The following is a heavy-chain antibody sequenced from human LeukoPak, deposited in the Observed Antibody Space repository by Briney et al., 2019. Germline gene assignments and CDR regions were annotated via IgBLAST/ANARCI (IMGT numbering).Heavy chain of an antibody. Sequence: PSQTLSLTCTVSGGSVSSGGYYWSWIRQHPGKGLEWIGYIYYSGSTYYNPSLKSRVTISVDTSKNQFSLKLSSVTAADTAVYYCARDFWRVVAATGEYYYYGMDVWGQGTTVTVSS. CDR1: GGSVSSGGYY. J-gene: IGHJ6*02. CDR2: IYYSGST. D-gene: IGHD2-15*01. V-gene: IGHV4-31*03. CDR3: ARDFWRVVAATGEYYYYGMDV.